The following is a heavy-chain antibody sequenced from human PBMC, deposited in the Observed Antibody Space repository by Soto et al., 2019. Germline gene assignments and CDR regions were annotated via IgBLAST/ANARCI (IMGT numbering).Heavy chain of an antibody. D-gene: IGHD2-2*01. V-gene: IGHV3-23*01. CDR2: ISGSGGST. J-gene: IGHJ5*02. Sequence: GSLRLSCAASGFTFSSYAMSWVRQAPGKGLEWVSAISGSGGSTYYADSVKGRFTTSRDNSKNTLYLQMNSLRAEDTAVYYCAKDLRGVVVPAAMGPNWFDPWGQGTLVTVSS. CDR1: GFTFSSYA. CDR3: AKDLRGVVVPAAMGPNWFDP.